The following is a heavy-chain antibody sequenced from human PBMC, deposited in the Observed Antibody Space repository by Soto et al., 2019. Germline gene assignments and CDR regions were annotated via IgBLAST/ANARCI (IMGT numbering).Heavy chain of an antibody. V-gene: IGHV1-3*01. CDR2: INAANGDT. J-gene: IGHJ5*02. Sequence: ASVKVSCKASGYTLTSYGIHWVRQAPGQRLEWMGWINAANGDTKYSPKFQGRVTITRDTSASTAYMELSSLRSEDTAVYYCVRRHVSATGIDWFDPWGQGTLVTVSS. D-gene: IGHD6-13*01. CDR1: GYTLTSYG. CDR3: VRRHVSATGIDWFDP.